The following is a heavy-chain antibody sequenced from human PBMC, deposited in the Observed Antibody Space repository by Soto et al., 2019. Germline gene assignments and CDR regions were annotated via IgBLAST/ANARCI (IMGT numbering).Heavy chain of an antibody. Sequence: SQSLSLTCVISGDSVSSNTVAWNWTTQCPPGGLEWLSRTYYRSNCSHDYAVSVESRITINPDTSKNQFSLQLDSVTPADTAVYFCDRDSSGYGDCVLFDFWGQGTRVTVSS. CDR1: GDSVSSNTVA. J-gene: IGHJ4*02. CDR3: DRDSSGYGDCVLFDF. D-gene: IGHD4-17*01. CDR2: TYYRSNCSH. V-gene: IGHV6-1*01.